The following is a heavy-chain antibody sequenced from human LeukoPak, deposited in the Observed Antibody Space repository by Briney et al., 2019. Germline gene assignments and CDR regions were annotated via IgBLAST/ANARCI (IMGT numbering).Heavy chain of an antibody. CDR3: AKDRSSSWYDAFDI. CDR2: ISGSGGST. D-gene: IGHD6-13*01. V-gene: IGHV3-23*01. J-gene: IGHJ3*02. Sequence: GGSLRLSCTVSGFTVSSNSMSWVRQAPGKGLEWVSAISGSGGSTYYADSVKGRFTISRDNSKNTLYLQMNSLRAEDTAVYYCAKDRSSSWYDAFDIWGQGTMVTVSS. CDR1: GFTVSSNS.